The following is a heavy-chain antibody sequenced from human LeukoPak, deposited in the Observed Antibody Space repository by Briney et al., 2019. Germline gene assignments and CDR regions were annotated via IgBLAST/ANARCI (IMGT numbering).Heavy chain of an antibody. Sequence: PGGSLRLSCAASGFTFSTYNMNWVRQAPGKGLEWVSFISSSSNYIYYADSLKGRFTISRDNAKDSLYLQMNSLTAEDTAVYYCARGPNGRTFDIWGQGAMVTVSS. CDR3: ARGPNGRTFDI. CDR2: ISSSSNYI. D-gene: IGHD4-17*01. J-gene: IGHJ3*02. V-gene: IGHV3-21*01. CDR1: GFTFSTYN.